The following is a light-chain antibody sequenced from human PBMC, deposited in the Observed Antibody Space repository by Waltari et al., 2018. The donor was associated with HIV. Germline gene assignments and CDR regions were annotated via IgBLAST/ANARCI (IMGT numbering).Light chain of an antibody. V-gene: IGLV1-47*01. CDR3: AAWDDSLSGYV. CDR1: SSRFGSNY. J-gene: IGLJ1*01. Sequence: QSVLTQPPSASGTPGQRDTISCSGSSSRFGSNYLYWYPQLPGTAPNILIYRHNLRPSGVHGRFAVSGSGTSASLAISGIRSEDEADYYCAAWDDSLSGYVFGTGTKVTVL. CDR2: RHN.